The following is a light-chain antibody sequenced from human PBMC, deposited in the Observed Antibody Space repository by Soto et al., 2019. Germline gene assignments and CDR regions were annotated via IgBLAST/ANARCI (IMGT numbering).Light chain of an antibody. V-gene: IGLV2-8*01. CDR3: SSFTGTNNLYV. CDR1: SSDIGGYNY. J-gene: IGLJ1*01. Sequence: QSALTQPPSASGSPGQSVTISCTGTSSDIGGYNYVSWYQQHPGKAPKLMIYKVTKRPSGVPDRFSASRSGNTASLTVSGLQSEDEADYYCSSFTGTNNLYVFGTGTKV. CDR2: KVT.